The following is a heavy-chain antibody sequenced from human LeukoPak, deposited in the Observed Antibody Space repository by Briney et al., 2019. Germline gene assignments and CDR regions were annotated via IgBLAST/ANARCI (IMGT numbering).Heavy chain of an antibody. CDR3: ATRIAVAGIRSAFDI. D-gene: IGHD6-19*01. V-gene: IGHV3-23*01. CDR2: ISGSGGST. Sequence: GGFLRLSCAASGFTFSSYAMSWVRQAPGKGLEWVSAISGSGGSTYYADSVKGRFTISRDNSKNTLYLQMNSLRAEDTAVYYCATRIAVAGIRSAFDIWGQGTMVTVSS. CDR1: GFTFSSYA. J-gene: IGHJ3*02.